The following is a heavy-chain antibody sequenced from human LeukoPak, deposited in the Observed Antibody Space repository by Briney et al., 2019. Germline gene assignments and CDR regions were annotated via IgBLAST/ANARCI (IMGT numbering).Heavy chain of an antibody. V-gene: IGHV1-18*04. CDR3: AREVHYYGSGLLDY. CDR2: ISAYNGNT. J-gene: IGHJ4*02. Sequence: ASVKVSCEASGYTFTSYGISWVRQAPGQGLEWMGWISAYNGNTNYAQKLQGRVTMTTDTSTSTAYMELRSLRSDDTAVYYCAREVHYYGSGLLDYWGQGTLVTVSS. CDR1: GYTFTSYG. D-gene: IGHD3-10*01.